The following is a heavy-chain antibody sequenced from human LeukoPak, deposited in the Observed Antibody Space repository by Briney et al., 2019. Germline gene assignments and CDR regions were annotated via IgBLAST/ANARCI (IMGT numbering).Heavy chain of an antibody. J-gene: IGHJ4*02. CDR3: ARAQVITFGGVIAPDY. CDR1: GFTFSSSG. CDR2: IWYDGSNK. D-gene: IGHD3-16*02. Sequence: PGGSLRLSCAASGFTFSSSGMHWVRQAPGKGLEWVAAIWYDGSNKYYADSVKGRFTISRDNSKNTLYLQMNSLRAEDTAVYYCARAQVITFGGVIAPDYWGQGTLVTVSS. V-gene: IGHV3-33*01.